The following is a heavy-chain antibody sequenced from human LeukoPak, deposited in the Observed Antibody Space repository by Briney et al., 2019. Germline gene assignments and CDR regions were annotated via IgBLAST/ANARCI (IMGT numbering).Heavy chain of an antibody. CDR1: GFTFSSYA. CDR3: AKDFRSGSYYTDY. D-gene: IGHD1-26*01. V-gene: IGHV3-23*01. J-gene: IGHJ4*02. CDR2: ISGSGGST. Sequence: PGGSLRLSCAASGFTFSSYAMSWVRQAPGKGLEWVSAISGSGGSTYYADSVKGRFTISRDNSKNTLYLQMNSLRAEDTAVCYCAKDFRSGSYYTDYWGQGTLVTVSS.